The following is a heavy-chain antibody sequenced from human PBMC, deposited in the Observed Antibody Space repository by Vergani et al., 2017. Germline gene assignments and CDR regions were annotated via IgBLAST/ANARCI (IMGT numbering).Heavy chain of an antibody. CDR1: GYTFTSYY. Sequence: QVQLVQSGAEVKKPGASVKVSCKASGYTFTSYYMHWVRQAPGQGLEWMGIINPSGGSTSYAQKFQGIVTMTRDTSTSTVYMELSSLRSEDTAVYYCARVSAIAVAGTVFDYWGQGTLVTVSS. D-gene: IGHD6-19*01. CDR3: ARVSAIAVAGTVFDY. CDR2: INPSGGST. J-gene: IGHJ4*02. V-gene: IGHV1-46*03.